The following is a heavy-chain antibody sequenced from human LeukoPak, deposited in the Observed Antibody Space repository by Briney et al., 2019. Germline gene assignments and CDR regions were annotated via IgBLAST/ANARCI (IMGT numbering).Heavy chain of an antibody. CDR1: GGSFSGYY. CDR3: ARAHDYYDSKPIDY. CDR2: INHSGST. Sequence: SETLSLTCAVYGGSFSGYYWSWIRQPPGKGLEWIGEINHSGSTNYNPSLKSRVTILVDTSKNQFSLKLSSVTAADTAVCYCARAHDYYDSKPIDYWGQGTLVTVSS. V-gene: IGHV4-34*01. J-gene: IGHJ4*02. D-gene: IGHD3-22*01.